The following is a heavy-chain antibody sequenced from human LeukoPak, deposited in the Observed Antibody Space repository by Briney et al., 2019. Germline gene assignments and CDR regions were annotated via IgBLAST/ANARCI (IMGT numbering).Heavy chain of an antibody. V-gene: IGHV3-73*01. CDR3: TRLIVGATGAEDRFDP. Sequence: PGGSLRLSCAASGFTFSGSAMHWVRQASGKGLEWVGRIRSKANSYATAYAASVKGRFTISRDDSKNTAYLQMNSLKTEDTAVYYCTRLIVGATGAEDRFDPWGQGTLVTVSS. CDR2: IRSKANSYAT. D-gene: IGHD1-26*01. CDR1: GFTFSGSA. J-gene: IGHJ5*02.